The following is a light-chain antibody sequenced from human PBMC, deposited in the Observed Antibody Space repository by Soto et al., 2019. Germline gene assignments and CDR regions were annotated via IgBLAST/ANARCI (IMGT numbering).Light chain of an antibody. Sequence: AIRMTQSPSSLSASTGDRVTITCRASQDVSGYVAWYQQKPGKAPNLLVYAASTLQTGVPSRFSGRGSGTEFTLTITCLQSEDYATYFCQQYHTQATFGQGTRVDIK. J-gene: IGKJ1*01. CDR3: QQYHTQAT. CDR1: QDVSGY. CDR2: AAS. V-gene: IGKV1-8*01.